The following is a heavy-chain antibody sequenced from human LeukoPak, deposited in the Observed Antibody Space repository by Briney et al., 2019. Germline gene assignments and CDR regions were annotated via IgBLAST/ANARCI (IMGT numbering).Heavy chain of an antibody. J-gene: IGHJ4*02. Sequence: GGSLRLSCAASGFTFSSYAMSWVRQAPGKGLEWVSAISGSGGSTYYADSVKGRFTISRDNSKNTLYLQMNSLRAEDTAVYYFANTFIAAAGYFDYWGQGTLVTVSS. CDR2: ISGSGGST. CDR3: ANTFIAAAGYFDY. CDR1: GFTFSSYA. V-gene: IGHV3-23*01. D-gene: IGHD6-13*01.